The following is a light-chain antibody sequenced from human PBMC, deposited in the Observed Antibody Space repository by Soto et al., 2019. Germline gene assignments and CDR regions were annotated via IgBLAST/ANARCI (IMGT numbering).Light chain of an antibody. J-gene: IGKJ2*01. CDR2: GAY. Sequence: EIVLTQSPGTLSLSPGERATLSCRASQSVGSSYLAWYQQKPGQAHRLLIYGAYSRATGIPDRFSGSVSGKDFTLTISRLDAEDCAVYYCQNYGRASYTLGEGTKLEIK. V-gene: IGKV3-20*01. CDR1: QSVGSSY. CDR3: QNYGRASYT.